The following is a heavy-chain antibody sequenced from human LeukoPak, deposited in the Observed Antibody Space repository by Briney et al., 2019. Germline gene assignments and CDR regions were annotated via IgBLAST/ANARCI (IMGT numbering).Heavy chain of an antibody. Sequence: PSETLSLTCTVSGGSISSYYWSWIRQPPGKGLEWIGYIYYSGGTNYNPSLKSRVTISVDTSKNQFSLKLSSVTAADTAVYYCARGDDYGDPWGQGTLVTVSS. CDR1: GGSISSYY. CDR2: IYYSGGT. D-gene: IGHD4-17*01. CDR3: ARGDDYGDP. J-gene: IGHJ4*02. V-gene: IGHV4-59*01.